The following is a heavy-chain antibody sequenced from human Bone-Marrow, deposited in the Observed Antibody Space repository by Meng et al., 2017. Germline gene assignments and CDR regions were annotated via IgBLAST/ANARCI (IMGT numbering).Heavy chain of an antibody. J-gene: IGHJ4*02. Sequence: GQLVQSGAEVKKPGASVKVSCKASGYTFTGYYMHWVRQAPGQGLEWMGRINPNSGGTNYAQKFQGRVTMTRDTSISTAYMELSRLRSDDTAVYYCARVPGYSSGWYYFDYWGQGTLVTVSS. V-gene: IGHV1-2*06. CDR1: GYTFTGYY. CDR2: INPNSGGT. CDR3: ARVPGYSSGWYYFDY. D-gene: IGHD6-19*01.